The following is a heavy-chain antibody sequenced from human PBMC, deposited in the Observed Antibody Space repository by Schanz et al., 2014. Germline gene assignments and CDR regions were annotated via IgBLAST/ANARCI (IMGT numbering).Heavy chain of an antibody. Sequence: EVQLVESGGGLVQPGGSLRLSCAASGFTFSSYSMNWVRQAPGKGLEWVSYISSSSSTIYYADSVKGRFTISRDNVKNSLYLQMNSLRDEDTAVYYCARDREAYSGTYSHFDYWGQGTLVTVSS. J-gene: IGHJ4*02. V-gene: IGHV3-48*02. CDR1: GFTFSSYS. CDR2: ISSSSSTI. CDR3: ARDREAYSGTYSHFDY. D-gene: IGHD1-26*01.